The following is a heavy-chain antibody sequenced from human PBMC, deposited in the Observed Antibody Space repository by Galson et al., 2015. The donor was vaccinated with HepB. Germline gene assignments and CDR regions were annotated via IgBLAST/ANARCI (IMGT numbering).Heavy chain of an antibody. Sequence: SVKVSCKASGYTFTSYDINWVRQATGQGLEWMGWMNPNSGNTGYAQKFQGRVTMTRNTSISTAYMGLSSLRSEDTAVYYCARVYDFWSGPHGYYYYGMDVWGQGTTVTVSS. D-gene: IGHD3-3*01. CDR1: GYTFTSYD. CDR2: MNPNSGNT. V-gene: IGHV1-8*01. CDR3: ARVYDFWSGPHGYYYYGMDV. J-gene: IGHJ6*02.